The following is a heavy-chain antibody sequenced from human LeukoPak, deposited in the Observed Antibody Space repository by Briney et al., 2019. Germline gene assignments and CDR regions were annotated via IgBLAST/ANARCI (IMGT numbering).Heavy chain of an antibody. CDR1: GFTFSSYW. CDR2: IKQDGSDK. CDR3: ARDPVPFQH. J-gene: IGHJ1*01. V-gene: IGHV3-7*03. Sequence: GGSLRLSCVASGFTFSSYWMSWVRQAPGKGLEWVANIKQDGSDKYYVDSVKGRFTISRDNAKNSLYLQMNSLRAEDTAVYYCARDPVPFQHWGQGTLVTVSS.